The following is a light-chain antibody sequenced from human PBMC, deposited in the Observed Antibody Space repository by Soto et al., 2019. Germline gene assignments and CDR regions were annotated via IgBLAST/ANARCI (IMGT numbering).Light chain of an antibody. CDR1: SSNIGSNT. CDR2: SNN. Sequence: QSVLTQPPSASGTPGQRVTISCSGSSSNIGSNTVNWYQQLPGTAPKVLIYSNNQRPSGVPDRFSGSKSGTAASLVISGLQSEDEADYYCAAWDDSLSGFVFGAGTKLTVL. J-gene: IGLJ1*01. V-gene: IGLV1-44*01. CDR3: AAWDDSLSGFV.